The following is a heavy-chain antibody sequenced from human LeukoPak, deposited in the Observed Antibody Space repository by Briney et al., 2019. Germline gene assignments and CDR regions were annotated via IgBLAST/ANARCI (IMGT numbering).Heavy chain of an antibody. CDR2: INHSGST. V-gene: IGHV4-34*01. CDR3: ARIRGVDP. J-gene: IGHJ5*02. D-gene: IGHD3-16*01. CDR1: GGSFSGYY. Sequence: SETLSLTCAVYGGSFSGYYWSWIRQPPGMGLEWIGEINHSGSTNYNPSLKSRVTISVDTSKNQFSLKLSSVTAADTAVYYCARIRGVDPWGQGTLVTVSS.